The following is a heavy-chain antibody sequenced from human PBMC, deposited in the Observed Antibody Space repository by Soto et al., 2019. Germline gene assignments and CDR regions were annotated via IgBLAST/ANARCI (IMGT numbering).Heavy chain of an antibody. J-gene: IGHJ4*02. D-gene: IGHD3-16*01. CDR2: INPSGGST. CDR3: ARGGSSYAED. V-gene: IGHV1-46*01. CDR1: GYTFTSYY. Sequence: QVQLVQSGAEVKKPGASVKVSCKASGYTFTSYYMHWVRQAPGQGLEWMGIINPSGGSTSYAQKCQXXVXMXXDTSTSTVYMELSSLRSEDTAVYYCARGGSSYAEDWGQGTLVTVSS.